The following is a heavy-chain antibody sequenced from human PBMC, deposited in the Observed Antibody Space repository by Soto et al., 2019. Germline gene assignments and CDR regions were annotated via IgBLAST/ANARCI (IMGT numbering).Heavy chain of an antibody. CDR1: GGSISSYY. CDR2: IYYSGST. V-gene: IGHV4-59*12. J-gene: IGHJ5*02. CDR3: ARAYDYIWGSYRYHWFDP. Sequence: SETLSLTCTVSGGSISSYYWSWIRQPPGKGLEWIGYIYYSGSTNYNPSLKSRVTISVDTSKNQFSLKLSSVTAADTAVYYCARAYDYIWGSYRYHWFDPWGQGTLVTVSS. D-gene: IGHD3-16*02.